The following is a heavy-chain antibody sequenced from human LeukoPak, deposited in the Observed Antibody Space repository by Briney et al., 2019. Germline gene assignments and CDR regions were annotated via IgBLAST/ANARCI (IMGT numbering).Heavy chain of an antibody. D-gene: IGHD2-21*02. CDR2: ISFDGSNT. Sequence: GGSLKLSCAASVFIFSNYAVYWVRQAPGRGLEWVASISFDGSNTYYADSVKGRFTISRDNSKNMLYPQMNSLRAEDTAVYYCARVRTATLIPTLYYFDYWGQGTLVTVSS. CDR3: ARVRTATLIPTLYYFDY. J-gene: IGHJ4*02. CDR1: VFIFSNYA. V-gene: IGHV3-30*04.